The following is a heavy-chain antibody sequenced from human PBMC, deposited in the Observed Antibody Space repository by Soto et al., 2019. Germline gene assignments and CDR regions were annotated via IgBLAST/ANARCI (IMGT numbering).Heavy chain of an antibody. CDR2: IYYSGST. CDR1: GGSISSGGYY. D-gene: IGHD3-10*01. V-gene: IGHV4-31*03. J-gene: IGHJ4*02. Sequence: PSETLSLTCTVSGGSISSGGYYWSWIRQHPGKGLEWIGYIYYSGSTYYNPSLKSRVTISVDTSKNQFSLKLSSVTAADTAVYYCARAGYYYINFDYWGQGTLVTVSS. CDR3: ARAGYYYINFDY.